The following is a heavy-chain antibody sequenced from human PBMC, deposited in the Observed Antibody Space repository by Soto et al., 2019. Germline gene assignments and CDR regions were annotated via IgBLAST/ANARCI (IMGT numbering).Heavy chain of an antibody. CDR3: ARTGDIVVVGDFYYGMDV. J-gene: IGHJ6*02. CDR1: GGTFDTYA. Sequence: QVQLVQSGAEVKMPGSSVKVSCTASGGTFDTYALSWVRQAPGQGLEWLGGIIPIFTKPTYARKFQGRITITADEATTTVYLDLSSLTSDDTAVYYRARTGDIVVVGDFYYGMDVWGQGTTVIVSS. CDR2: IIPIFTKP. V-gene: IGHV1-69*01. D-gene: IGHD2-2*01.